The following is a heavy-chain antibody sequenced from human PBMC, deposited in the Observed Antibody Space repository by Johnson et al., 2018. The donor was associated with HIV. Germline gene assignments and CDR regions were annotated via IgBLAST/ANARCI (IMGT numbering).Heavy chain of an antibody. Sequence: MQLVESGGGVVQPGRSLRLSCAASGFTFSSYAMHWVRQAPGKGLEWVSAITGSGGSRFYADSVKGRFTISRDNSKNTLYLQMSSLRAEDTAVYYCAKERNWSAYASASPGAFDMWGQGTMVTVSS. CDR3: AKERNWSAYASASPGAFDM. CDR1: GFTFSSYA. CDR2: ITGSGGSR. D-gene: IGHD6-6*01. J-gene: IGHJ3*02. V-gene: IGHV3-23*04.